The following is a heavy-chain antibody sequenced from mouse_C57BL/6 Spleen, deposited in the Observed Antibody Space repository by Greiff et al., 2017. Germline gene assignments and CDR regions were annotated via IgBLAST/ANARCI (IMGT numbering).Heavy chain of an antibody. V-gene: IGHV1-82*01. CDR1: GYAFSSSW. D-gene: IGHD1-1*01. J-gene: IGHJ1*03. CDR3: ARRQDYYGSSYWYVDV. Sequence: VQLQQSGPELVKPGASVKISCKASGYAFSSSWMNWVKQRPGKGLEWIGRIYPGDGDTNYNGKLKGKATLTADKSSSTAYMQLSSLTSEDSAVYFCARRQDYYGSSYWYVDVWGTGTTVTVSS. CDR2: IYPGDGDT.